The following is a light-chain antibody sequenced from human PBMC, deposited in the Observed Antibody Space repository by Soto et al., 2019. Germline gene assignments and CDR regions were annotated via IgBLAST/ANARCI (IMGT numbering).Light chain of an antibody. V-gene: IGKV1-8*01. CDR2: AAS. J-gene: IGKJ1*01. CDR1: QGISSA. Sequence: AIRMTQSPSSFSASTGDRFTITCRAIQGISSALAWYQQKPGKAPKLLIYAASTLQSGVPSRFSGSGSGTDFTLTISCLQSEDFATYYCQQYYSYVWTFVQGTNVELK. CDR3: QQYYSYVWT.